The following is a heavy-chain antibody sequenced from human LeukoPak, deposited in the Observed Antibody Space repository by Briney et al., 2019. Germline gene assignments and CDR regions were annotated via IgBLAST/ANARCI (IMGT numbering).Heavy chain of an antibody. CDR1: GFTFSSYA. V-gene: IGHV3-30*04. CDR3: ARSYYYGSGSYYHFDY. D-gene: IGHD3-10*01. J-gene: IGHJ4*02. Sequence: PGGSLRLSCAASGFTFSSYAMHWVRQAPGKGLEWVAVISYDGSNKYYADSVKGRFTNSRDNSKNTLYLQMNSLRAEDTAVYYCARSYYYGSGSYYHFDYWGQGTLVTVSS. CDR2: ISYDGSNK.